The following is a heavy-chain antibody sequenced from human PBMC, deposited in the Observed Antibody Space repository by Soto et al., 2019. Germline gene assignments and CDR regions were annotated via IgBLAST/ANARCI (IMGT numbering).Heavy chain of an antibody. CDR1: GGTFSSYA. Sequence: QVQLVQSGAEVKKPGSSVKVSCKASGGTFSSYAISWVRQAPGQGLEWMGGIIPIFGTANYAQKFQGRVTITSDEXXSXAXXELSSLRSEDTAVYYCARAPYSSSWYPLSAEYFQHWGQGTLVTVSS. D-gene: IGHD6-13*01. CDR3: ARAPYSSSWYPLSAEYFQH. V-gene: IGHV1-69*05. J-gene: IGHJ1*01. CDR2: IIPIFGTA.